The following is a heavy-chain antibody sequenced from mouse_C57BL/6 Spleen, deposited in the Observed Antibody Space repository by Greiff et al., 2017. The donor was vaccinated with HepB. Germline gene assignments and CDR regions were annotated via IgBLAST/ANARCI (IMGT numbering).Heavy chain of an antibody. Sequence: EVMLVESGGDLVKPGGSLKLSCAASGFTFSSYGMSWVRQTPDKRLEWVATISSGGSYTYYTDSVKGRVTISRDNAKNTLYLQMSSLKSEDTAMYYCARHDWYYFDYWGQGTTLTVSS. J-gene: IGHJ2*01. CDR2: ISSGGSYT. CDR3: ARHDWYYFDY. D-gene: IGHD2-13*01. V-gene: IGHV5-6*01. CDR1: GFTFSSYG.